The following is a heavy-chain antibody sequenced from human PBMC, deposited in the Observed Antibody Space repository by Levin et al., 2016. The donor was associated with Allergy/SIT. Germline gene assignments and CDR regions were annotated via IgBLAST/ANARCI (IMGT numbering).Heavy chain of an antibody. V-gene: IGHV2-5*02. J-gene: IGHJ4*02. CDR2: IYWDDDK. CDR3: AHSRNLLPPNIMCFDY. CDR1: GFSLSTSGVG. Sequence: SGPTLVKPTQTLTLTCTFSGFSLSTSGVGVGWIRQPPGKALEWLALIYWDDDKRYSPSLKSRLTITKDTSKNQVVLTMTNMDPVDTATYYCAHSRNLLPPNIMCFDYWGQGTLVTVSS. D-gene: IGHD5/OR15-5a*01.